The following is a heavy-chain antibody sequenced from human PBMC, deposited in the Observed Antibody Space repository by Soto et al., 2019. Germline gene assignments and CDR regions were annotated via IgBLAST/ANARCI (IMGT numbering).Heavy chain of an antibody. D-gene: IGHD6-19*01. J-gene: IGHJ4*02. CDR3: AKLGSSGWYDDY. CDR1: GFTFSSYA. V-gene: IGHV3-23*01. CDR2: ISGSDGST. Sequence: EVQLLESGGDLVQPGGSLRLSCAASGFTFSSYAMSWVRQAPGKGLEWVSGISGSDGSTYYADSVKGRFTISRDNSKNTLYLEMNSLRAEDTAVYYCAKLGSSGWYDDYWGQGTLATVSS.